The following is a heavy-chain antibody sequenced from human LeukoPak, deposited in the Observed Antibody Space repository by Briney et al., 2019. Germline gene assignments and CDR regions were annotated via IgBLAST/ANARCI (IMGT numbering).Heavy chain of an antibody. D-gene: IGHD6-13*01. V-gene: IGHV1-2*02. Sequence: ASVKLSCKASGYTFTGYYMHWVRQASGQGLEWMGWINPNSGGTNYAQKFQGRVTMTRDTSISTAYMELSRLRSDDTAVYYCARDRGAAASYYYMDVWGKGTTVTVSS. CDR2: INPNSGGT. CDR1: GYTFTGYY. CDR3: ARDRGAAASYYYMDV. J-gene: IGHJ6*03.